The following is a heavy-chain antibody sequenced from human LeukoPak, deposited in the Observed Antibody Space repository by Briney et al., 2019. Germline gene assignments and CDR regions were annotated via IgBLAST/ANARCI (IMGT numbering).Heavy chain of an antibody. CDR3: AREEEPGYCSSTSCYKGAFDY. CDR1: GYTFTSYY. D-gene: IGHD2-2*02. CDR2: INPSGGST. V-gene: IGHV1-46*01. Sequence: GASVKVSCKASGYTFTSYYMRWVRQAPGQGLEWMGIINPSGGSTSYAQKFQGRVTMTRDMSTSTVYMELSSLRSEDTAVYYCAREEEPGYCSSTSCYKGAFDYWGQGTLVTVSS. J-gene: IGHJ4*02.